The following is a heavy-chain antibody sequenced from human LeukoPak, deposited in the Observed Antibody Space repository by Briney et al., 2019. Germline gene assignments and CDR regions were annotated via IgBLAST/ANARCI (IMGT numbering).Heavy chain of an antibody. Sequence: GGSLKLSCAASGFTFSSYAMHWVRQAPGKGLEWVAVISYDGSNKYYADSVKGRFTISRDNSKNTLYLQMNSLRAEDTAVYYCATGKYCSGGSCLWDYRGQGTLVTVSS. CDR2: ISYDGSNK. J-gene: IGHJ4*02. D-gene: IGHD2-15*01. V-gene: IGHV3-30-3*01. CDR3: ATGKYCSGGSCLWDY. CDR1: GFTFSSYA.